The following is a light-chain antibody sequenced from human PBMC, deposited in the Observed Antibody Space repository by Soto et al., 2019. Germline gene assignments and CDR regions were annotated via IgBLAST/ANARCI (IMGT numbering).Light chain of an antibody. CDR3: QVWDSSRDQGL. J-gene: IGLJ1*01. V-gene: IGLV3-21*02. Sequence: SYELTQPPSESVAPGQTARITCGGNNIGSQSVHWYQQKPGQAPVLVLYDDRGRPSGIPERFSGSKPGNTATLTISRVAAGDEADYYCQVWDSSRDQGLFGTGTKVTVL. CDR2: DDR. CDR1: NIGSQS.